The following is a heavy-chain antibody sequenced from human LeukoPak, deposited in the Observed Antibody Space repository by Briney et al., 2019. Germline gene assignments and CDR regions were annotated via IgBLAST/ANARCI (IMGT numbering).Heavy chain of an antibody. Sequence: ASVKVSCKASGYTFTGYYMHWVRQAPGQGLEWMGWINPNSGGTNYAQKFQGRVTMTRDTSISTAYMELSRLRSDDTAVYYCARDLLPPYYYDSSGSPLDYWGQGTLVTVSS. CDR1: GYTFTGYY. D-gene: IGHD3-22*01. J-gene: IGHJ4*02. CDR2: INPNSGGT. CDR3: ARDLLPPYYYDSSGSPLDY. V-gene: IGHV1-2*02.